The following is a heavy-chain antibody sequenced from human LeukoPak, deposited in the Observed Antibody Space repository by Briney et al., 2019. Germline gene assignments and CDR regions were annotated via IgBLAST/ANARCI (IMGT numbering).Heavy chain of an antibody. J-gene: IGHJ3*02. CDR2: IVVGSGNT. CDR3: AADQPPHTVTTSLSVAFDI. D-gene: IGHD4-17*01. V-gene: IGHV1-58*01. Sequence: GASVKVSCKASGFTFTSSAVQWVRQARGQRLEWIGWIVVGSGNTNYVQKFQERVTITRDMSTSTAYMELSSLRSEDTAVYYCAADQPPHTVTTSLSVAFDIWGQGTMVTVSS. CDR1: GFTFTSSA.